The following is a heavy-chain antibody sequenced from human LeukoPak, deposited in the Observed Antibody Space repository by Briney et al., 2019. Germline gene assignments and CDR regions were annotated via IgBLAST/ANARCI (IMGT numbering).Heavy chain of an antibody. CDR2: ISGSGGST. CDR3: ARTTVVTPRLDY. J-gene: IGHJ4*02. V-gene: IGHV3-23*01. CDR1: GFTFSSYA. Sequence: GGSLRLSCAASGFTFSSYAMSWVRQAPGKGLEWVSAISGSGGSTYYADSVKGRFTISRDNAKNSLYLQMNSLRAEDTAVYYCARTTVVTPRLDYWGQGTLVTVSS. D-gene: IGHD4-23*01.